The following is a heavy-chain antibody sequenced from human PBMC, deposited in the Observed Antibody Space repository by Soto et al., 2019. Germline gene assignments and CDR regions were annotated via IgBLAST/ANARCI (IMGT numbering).Heavy chain of an antibody. Sequence: GGSLRLSCAASGFTFSSYAMHWVRQAPWKGLEYVSAISSNGGSTYYANSVKGRFTISRDNSKNTLYLQMGSLRAEDMAVYYCARSMITFGGVIVIGYFDLWGRGTLVTVSS. CDR1: GFTFSSYA. J-gene: IGHJ2*01. V-gene: IGHV3-64*01. CDR3: ARSMITFGGVIVIGYFDL. CDR2: ISSNGGST. D-gene: IGHD3-16*02.